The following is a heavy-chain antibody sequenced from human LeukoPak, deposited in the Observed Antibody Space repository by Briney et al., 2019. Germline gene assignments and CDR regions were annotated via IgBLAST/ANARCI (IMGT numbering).Heavy chain of an antibody. J-gene: IGHJ6*02. V-gene: IGHV4-59*01. D-gene: IGHD1-26*01. CDR3: ARVGGANFYYGMDV. Sequence: SSETLSLTCAVSGGSISSYYWSWIRQPPGKGLDWLGYINYSGSTNYNPSLKSRVTISVDTSKNQFSLKLSSVTAADTAVYYCARVGGANFYYGMDVWGQGTTVTVSS. CDR2: INYSGST. CDR1: GGSISSYY.